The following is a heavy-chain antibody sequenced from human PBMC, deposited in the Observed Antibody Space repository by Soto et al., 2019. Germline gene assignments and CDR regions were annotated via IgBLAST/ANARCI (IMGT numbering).Heavy chain of an antibody. V-gene: IGHV4-31*03. J-gene: IGHJ4*02. D-gene: IGHD2-8*01. CDR1: RNSIRNNDNY. CDR3: AGGPNPYYFDW. CDR2: ISVSGST. Sequence: QVQLQESGPGLVKPSQTLSLTCTVSRNSIRNNDNYWTGLRQYPGKGLEWIGYISVSGSTDSNPSLKSRVTISADTSKNQFSLNLNSMSAADTAVYFCAGGPNPYYFDWWGQGTLVTVSS.